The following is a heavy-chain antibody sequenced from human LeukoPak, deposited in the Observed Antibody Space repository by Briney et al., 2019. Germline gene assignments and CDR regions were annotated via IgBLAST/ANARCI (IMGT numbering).Heavy chain of an antibody. V-gene: IGHV4-59*08. CDR2: IYYSGST. Sequence: SDTLSLTCTVSGCTFSSYYWSWIRQPPGKGLEWIGYIYYSGSTNYNPSLKSRVTISADTSKNQFSLKLSSVTAADTAVYYCARHSTPYSRIDYWGQGTLVTVSS. D-gene: IGHD6-13*01. J-gene: IGHJ4*02. CDR1: GCTFSSYY. CDR3: ARHSTPYSRIDY.